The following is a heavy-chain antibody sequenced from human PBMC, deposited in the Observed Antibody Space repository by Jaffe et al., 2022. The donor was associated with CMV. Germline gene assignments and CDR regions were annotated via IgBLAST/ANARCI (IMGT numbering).Heavy chain of an antibody. CDR3: AKDSSSGYYYRAYYYYGMDV. V-gene: IGHV3-30*18. Sequence: QVQLVESGGGVVQPGRSLRLSCAASGFTFSSYGMHWVRQAPGKGLEWVAVISYDGSNKYYADSVKGRFTISRDNSKNTLYLQMNSLRAEDTAVYYCAKDSSSGYYYRAYYYYGMDVWGQGTTVTVSS. CDR1: GFTFSSYG. CDR2: ISYDGSNK. D-gene: IGHD3-22*01. J-gene: IGHJ6*02.